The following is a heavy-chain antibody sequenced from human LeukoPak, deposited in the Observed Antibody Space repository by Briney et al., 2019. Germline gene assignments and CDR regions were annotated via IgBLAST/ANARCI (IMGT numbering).Heavy chain of an antibody. CDR3: ARAPVKIGVVVAAHPFDH. D-gene: IGHD2-15*01. V-gene: IGHV3-48*03. J-gene: IGHJ4*02. CDR2: ISSSGSTI. Sequence: GGSLRLSCAASGFTFSSYEMNWVRQAPGKGLEWVSYISSSGSTIYYADSVKGRFTISRDNAKNSLYLQMNSLRAEDTAVYYCARAPVKIGVVVAAHPFDHWGQGTLVTVSS. CDR1: GFTFSSYE.